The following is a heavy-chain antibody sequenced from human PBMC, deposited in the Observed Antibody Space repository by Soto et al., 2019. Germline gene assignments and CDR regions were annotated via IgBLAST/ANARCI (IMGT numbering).Heavy chain of an antibody. CDR1: GDSVSSNSAA. D-gene: IGHD1-26*01. J-gene: IGHJ4*02. V-gene: IGHV6-1*01. CDR2: TYYRSKWYN. CDR3: ARDRGERSWELSLFDY. Sequence: PSQTLSLTCAISGDSVSSNSAAWNWIRQSPSRGLEWLGRTYYRSKWYNDYAVSVKSRITINPDTSKNQFSLQLNSVTPEDTAVYYCARDRGERSWELSLFDYWGQGTLVTVSS.